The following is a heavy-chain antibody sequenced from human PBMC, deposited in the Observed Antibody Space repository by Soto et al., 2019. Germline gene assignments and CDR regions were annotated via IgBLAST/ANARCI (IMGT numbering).Heavy chain of an antibody. Sequence: EVQLVESGGGLIQPGGSLRLSCAASGFSVSSNYMSWVRQAPGKWLEWVSVIYSGGNTHYADSVKGRFTISRDNSKNTLYLQMNSLRAEDTAVYYCARDSTWIPYYHYGMDVWGQGTTVTVSS. CDR1: GFSVSSNY. V-gene: IGHV3-53*01. D-gene: IGHD5-18*01. J-gene: IGHJ6*02. CDR3: ARDSTWIPYYHYGMDV. CDR2: IYSGGNT.